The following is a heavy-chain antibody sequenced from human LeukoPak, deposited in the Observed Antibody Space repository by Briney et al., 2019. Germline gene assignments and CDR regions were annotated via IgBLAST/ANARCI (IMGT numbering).Heavy chain of an antibody. CDR2: IIPIFGTA. J-gene: IGHJ4*02. V-gene: IGHV1-69*13. CDR1: GYTFTGYG. D-gene: IGHD6-13*01. CDR3: ARGAAAIFDY. Sequence: SVKVSCKASGYTFTGYGLSWVRQAPGQGLEWMGGIIPIFGTANYAQKFQGRVTITADESTSTAYMELSSLRSEDTAVYYCARGAAAIFDYWGQGTLVTVSS.